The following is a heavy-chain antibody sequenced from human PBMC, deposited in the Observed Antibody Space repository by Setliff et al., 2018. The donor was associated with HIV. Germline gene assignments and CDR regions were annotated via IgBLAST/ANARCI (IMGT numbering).Heavy chain of an antibody. CDR2: MYYSGTT. D-gene: IGHD3-10*01. CDR3: VRRKSELRLISDYMDV. V-gene: IGHV4-39*01. Sequence: SETLSLTCTVSGGPINTRNNYWGWIRQPPGLGLEWIGSMYYSGTTYHSPTLKSRVSMSMDTSRNQFSLKLSSVTAADTAIYYCVRRKSELRLISDYMDVWGKGTTVTVSS. J-gene: IGHJ6*03. CDR1: GGPINTRNNY.